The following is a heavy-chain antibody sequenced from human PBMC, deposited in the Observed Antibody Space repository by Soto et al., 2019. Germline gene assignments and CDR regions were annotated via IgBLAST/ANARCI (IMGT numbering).Heavy chain of an antibody. V-gene: IGHV1-46*01. CDR2: INPSGGST. CDR1: GYTFTSYS. CDR3: ARERELPSYYYGMDV. Sequence: ASVKVSCKASGYTFTSYSMHWVRQAPGQGLEWMGIINPSGGSTSYAQKFQGRVTMTRDTSTSTVYMELSSLRSEHTAVYYCARERELPSYYYGMDVWGQGTTVTVSS. D-gene: IGHD1-7*01. J-gene: IGHJ6*02.